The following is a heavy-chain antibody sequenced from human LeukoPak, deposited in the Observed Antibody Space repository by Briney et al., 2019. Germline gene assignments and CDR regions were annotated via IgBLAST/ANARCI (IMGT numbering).Heavy chain of an antibody. D-gene: IGHD6-13*01. CDR3: ARDRSESNSWFNWFDP. CDR1: GFTFWNYA. J-gene: IGHJ5*02. V-gene: IGHV3-23*01. CDR2: IGADSVTT. Sequence: PGGSLRLSCAASGFTFWNYAMAWVRQAPGKGLDWVSVIGADSVTTYYAHSVKGRFTISRDNSKNTLYLQMNSLRVKDTAVYYCARDRSESNSWFNWFDPWGQGTLVTVSS.